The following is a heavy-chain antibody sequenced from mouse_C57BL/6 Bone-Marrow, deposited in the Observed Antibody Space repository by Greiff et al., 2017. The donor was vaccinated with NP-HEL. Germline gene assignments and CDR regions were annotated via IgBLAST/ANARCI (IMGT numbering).Heavy chain of an antibody. Sequence: EVHLVESGGGLVKPGGSLKLSCAASGFTFSSYAMSWVRQTPEKRLEWVATISDGGSYTYYPDNVKGRFTISRDHAKNNLYLQMSHLKSEDTAMYYCARETYYYGSLFDYWGQGTTLTVSS. CDR3: ARETYYYGSLFDY. CDR1: GFTFSSYA. J-gene: IGHJ2*01. CDR2: ISDGGSYT. D-gene: IGHD1-1*01. V-gene: IGHV5-4*01.